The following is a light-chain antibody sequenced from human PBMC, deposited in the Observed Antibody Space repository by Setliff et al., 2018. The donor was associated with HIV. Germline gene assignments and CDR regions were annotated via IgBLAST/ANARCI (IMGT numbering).Light chain of an antibody. CDR2: DDS. J-gene: IGLJ1*01. V-gene: IGLV3-21*03. CDR1: IIGRES. CDR3: QVCDTSSDHYV. Sequence: SYELTQPPSVSVAPGKTARIPCGADIIGRESVHWYQQKPGQAPVLVVSDDSDRPSGIPERFSGSISGNTATLTITRVEAGDEADYYCQVCDTSSDHYVFGTGTKAHRP.